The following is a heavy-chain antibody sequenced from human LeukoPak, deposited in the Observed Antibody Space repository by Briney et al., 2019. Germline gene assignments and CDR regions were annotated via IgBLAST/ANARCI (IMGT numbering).Heavy chain of an antibody. CDR2: ICSSSGYV. Sequence: GGSLTLSCAASGFTFSSYSMNWVRQAPGKGLEWVSFICSSSGYVYYADSVKGRFTISRDNAKNSLYLQMNSLRAEDTAVYYCARNANYYDSSGYYYYYGMDVWGQGTTVTVSS. J-gene: IGHJ6*02. D-gene: IGHD3-22*01. CDR3: ARNANYYDSSGYYYYYGMDV. CDR1: GFTFSSYS. V-gene: IGHV3-21*01.